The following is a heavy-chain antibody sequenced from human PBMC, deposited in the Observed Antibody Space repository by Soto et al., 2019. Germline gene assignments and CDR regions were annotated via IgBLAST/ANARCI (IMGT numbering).Heavy chain of an antibody. V-gene: IGHV3-23*01. CDR2: ISGSGGST. CDR3: AKGGRAQYYDSSGYYFDY. J-gene: IGHJ4*02. D-gene: IGHD3-22*01. Sequence: EVQLLESGGGLVQPGGSLRLSCAASGFTFSSYAMSWVRQAPGKGLEWVSAISGSGGSTYYADSVKGRFTISRDNSKNTLYLQMNSLRAEDTAVYYCAKGGRAQYYDSSGYYFDYWGQGTLVTVSS. CDR1: GFTFSSYA.